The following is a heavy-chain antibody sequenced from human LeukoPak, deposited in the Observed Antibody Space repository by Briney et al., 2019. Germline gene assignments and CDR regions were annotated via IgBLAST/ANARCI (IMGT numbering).Heavy chain of an antibody. CDR1: GYTFTSYD. D-gene: IGHD3-22*01. V-gene: IGHV1-18*01. CDR3: ARVYGDFPVSSGDSYWHGYFDN. J-gene: IGHJ4*02. Sequence: GASVKVSCKASGYTFTSYDISWVRQAPGQGLEWMGWISGYNGNTNNAQKFQGRVTMTTDTSTSTAYMELRSLRSDDTAVYYCARVYGDFPVSSGDSYWHGYFDNWGQGTLVIVSS. CDR2: ISGYNGNT.